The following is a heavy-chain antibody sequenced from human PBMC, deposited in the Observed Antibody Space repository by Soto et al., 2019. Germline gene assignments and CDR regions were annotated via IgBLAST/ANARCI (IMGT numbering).Heavy chain of an antibody. J-gene: IGHJ1*01. V-gene: IGHV1-69*01. CDR3: ARVPDCSGGSCYSFVYFQH. Sequence: QVQLVQSGAEVKKPGSSVKVSCKASGGTFSSYAISWVRQAPGQGLEWMGGIIPIFGTANYAQKFQGRVTIPADESTSTAYMELSSLRSEDTAVYYCARVPDCSGGSCYSFVYFQHWGQGTLVTVSS. CDR1: GGTFSSYA. D-gene: IGHD2-15*01. CDR2: IIPIFGTA.